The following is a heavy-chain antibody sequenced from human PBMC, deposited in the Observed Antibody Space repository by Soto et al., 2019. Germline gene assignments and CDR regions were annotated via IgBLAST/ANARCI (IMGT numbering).Heavy chain of an antibody. CDR3: ALNSGSHPPADAFDI. CDR1: GFTFISYA. J-gene: IGHJ3*02. Sequence: GGSLRLSCAASGFTFISYAMHWVRQAPGKGLKWVAVISYDGSNKYYADSVKGRFTISRDNSKNTLYLQMNSLRAEDTAVYYCALNSGSHPPADAFDIWGQGTMVTVSS. D-gene: IGHD1-26*01. CDR2: ISYDGSNK. V-gene: IGHV3-30-3*01.